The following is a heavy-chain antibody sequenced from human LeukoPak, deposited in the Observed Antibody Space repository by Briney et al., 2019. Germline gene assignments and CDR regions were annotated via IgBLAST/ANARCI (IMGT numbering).Heavy chain of an antibody. CDR1: GYTFTGYY. J-gene: IGHJ4*02. Sequence: GASVKVSCKASGYTFTGYYIHWVRQAPGQGLEWMGCINSNSGATYYAPNFQGRVTLTRDTSISTACMELSRLRSDDTAVYYCAREHCSGTNCHKYFDYWGQGTLVTVSS. CDR3: AREHCSGTNCHKYFDY. D-gene: IGHD2-2*02. CDR2: INSNSGAT. V-gene: IGHV1-2*02.